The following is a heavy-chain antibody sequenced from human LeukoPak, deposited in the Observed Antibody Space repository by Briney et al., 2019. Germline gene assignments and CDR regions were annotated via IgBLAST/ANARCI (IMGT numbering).Heavy chain of an antibody. D-gene: IGHD6-19*01. CDR1: GFTFSSYG. CDR3: APSWGSSGWYSWFDP. V-gene: IGHV1-24*01. CDR2: FDPEDGET. Sequence: GGSLRLSCAASGFTFSSYGMHWVRQAPGAGLEWMGGFDPEDGETIYAQKFQGRVTMTEDTSTDTAYMEVSSLRSEDTAVYYCAPSWGSSGWYSWFDPWGQGTLVTVSS. J-gene: IGHJ5*02.